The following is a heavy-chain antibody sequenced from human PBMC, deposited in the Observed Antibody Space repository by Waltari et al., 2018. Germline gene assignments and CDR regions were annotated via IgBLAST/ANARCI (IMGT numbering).Heavy chain of an antibody. Sequence: QVQLVESGGGVVQPGRSLRLSCAASGFTFSSYGMHWVRQAPVKGLGGVAVGWYDGTNKYYADYVKGRFTISRDNSKNTLNLQMNSLRVEDTAVYYCAKGRSYDSSGYYYGDWGQGTLVTVSS. J-gene: IGHJ4*02. D-gene: IGHD3-22*01. CDR2: GWYDGTNK. CDR3: AKGRSYDSSGYYYGD. CDR1: GFTFSSYG. V-gene: IGHV3-33*06.